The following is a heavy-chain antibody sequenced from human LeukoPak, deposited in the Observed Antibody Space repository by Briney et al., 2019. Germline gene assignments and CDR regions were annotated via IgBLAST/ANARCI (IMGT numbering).Heavy chain of an antibody. Sequence: GGSLRLSCVASGFAFSSYWMHWVRQAPGKGLVWVSRINSDGSSTSYADSVKGRFTISRDNAKNTLSLQMNSLRSEDTAVYYCARDRRTYYYGSGSYYKVGRLDFWGQGTLVTVSS. V-gene: IGHV3-74*01. CDR3: ARDRRTYYYGSGSYYKVGRLDF. D-gene: IGHD3-10*01. J-gene: IGHJ4*02. CDR1: GFAFSSYW. CDR2: INSDGSST.